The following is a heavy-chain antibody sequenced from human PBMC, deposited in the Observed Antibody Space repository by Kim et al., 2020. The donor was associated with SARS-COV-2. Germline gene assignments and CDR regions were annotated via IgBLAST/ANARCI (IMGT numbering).Heavy chain of an antibody. J-gene: IGHJ6*02. D-gene: IGHD3-10*01. CDR1: GGTFSSYA. Sequence: SVKVSCKASGGTFSSYAISWVRQAPGQGLEWMGGIIPIFGTANYAQKFQGRVTITADESTSTAYMELSSLRSEDTAVYYCARGASTMVQGVFIDYYYGMDLWGQGTTVTVSS. CDR3: ARGASTMVQGVFIDYYYGMDL. CDR2: IIPIFGTA. V-gene: IGHV1-69*13.